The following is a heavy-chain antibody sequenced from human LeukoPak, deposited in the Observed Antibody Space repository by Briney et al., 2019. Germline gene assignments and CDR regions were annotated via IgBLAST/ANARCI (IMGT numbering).Heavy chain of an antibody. Sequence: GGSLRLSCAASGFTVSSNYMSWVRQAPGKGLEWVSVIYSGGSTYYADSVKGRFTISRHNSKNTLYLQMNSLRAEDTAVYYCARVGIVVVVAASGWFDPWGQGTLVTVSS. CDR3: ARVGIVVVVAASGWFDP. CDR2: IYSGGST. J-gene: IGHJ5*02. V-gene: IGHV3-53*04. D-gene: IGHD2-15*01. CDR1: GFTVSSNY.